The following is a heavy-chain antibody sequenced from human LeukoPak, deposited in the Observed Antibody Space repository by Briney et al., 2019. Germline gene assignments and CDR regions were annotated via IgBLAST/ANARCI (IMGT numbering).Heavy chain of an antibody. CDR3: ARQAMATIND. J-gene: IGHJ4*02. Sequence: PSETLSLTCTVPGGSISSSSYYWGWIRQPPGKGLEWIGSIYYSGSTYYNPSLKSRVTISVDTSKNQFSLKLSSVTAADTAVYYCARQAMATINDWGQGTLVTVSS. CDR1: GGSISSSSYY. D-gene: IGHD5-24*01. CDR2: IYYSGST. V-gene: IGHV4-39*01.